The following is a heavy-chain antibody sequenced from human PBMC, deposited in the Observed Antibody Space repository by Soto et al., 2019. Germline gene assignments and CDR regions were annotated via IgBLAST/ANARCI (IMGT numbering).Heavy chain of an antibody. Sequence: PSETLSLTCAVSGGSISSGGYSWSWIRQPPGKGLEWIGYIYHSGSTYYNPSLKSRVTISVDRSKNQFSLKLSSVTAADTAVYYCAREGLGYCSSTSCPRAFDIWGQGTMVTVSS. CDR1: GGSISSGGYS. V-gene: IGHV4-30-2*01. CDR3: AREGLGYCSSTSCPRAFDI. J-gene: IGHJ3*02. D-gene: IGHD2-2*01. CDR2: IYHSGST.